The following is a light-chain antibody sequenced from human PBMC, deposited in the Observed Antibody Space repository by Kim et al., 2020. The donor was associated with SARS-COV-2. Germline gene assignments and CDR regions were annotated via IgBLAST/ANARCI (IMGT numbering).Light chain of an antibody. J-gene: IGLJ2*01. CDR2: GKN. Sequence: SSELTQDPAVSVALGQTVRITCQGDSLRSYYASWYQQKPGQAPVLVIYGKNNRPSGIPDRFSGSSSGNTASLTITGALAEDEADYYCNSRDSSDVVFGGG. CDR3: NSRDSSDVV. V-gene: IGLV3-19*01. CDR1: SLRSYY.